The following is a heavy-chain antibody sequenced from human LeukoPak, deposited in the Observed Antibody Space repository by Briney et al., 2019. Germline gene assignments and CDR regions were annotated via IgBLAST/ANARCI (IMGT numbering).Heavy chain of an antibody. CDR3: ARDRYYYDSSARYFDY. CDR1: GGSFSGYY. CDR2: IHTSGST. Sequence: PSETLSLTCAVYGGSFSGYYWSWIRQPPGKGLEWIGRIHTSGSTNYSPSLKSRVTVSVDTSKNQFSLKLSSVTAADTAVYYCARDRYYYDSSARYFDYWGQGTLVTVSS. V-gene: IGHV4-4*07. D-gene: IGHD3-22*01. J-gene: IGHJ4*02.